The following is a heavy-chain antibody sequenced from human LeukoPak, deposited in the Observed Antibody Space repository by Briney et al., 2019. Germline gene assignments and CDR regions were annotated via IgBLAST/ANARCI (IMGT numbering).Heavy chain of an antibody. Sequence: GGSLRLSRAASGFTFSSYAMPWVRQAPGKGLEWVAVISYDGSNKYYADSVKGRFTISRDNSKNTLYLQMNSLRAEDTAVYYCARDTQDSSSWYGVNYGMDVWGQGTTVTVSS. V-gene: IGHV3-30-3*01. J-gene: IGHJ6*02. D-gene: IGHD6-13*01. CDR2: ISYDGSNK. CDR1: GFTFSSYA. CDR3: ARDTQDSSSWYGVNYGMDV.